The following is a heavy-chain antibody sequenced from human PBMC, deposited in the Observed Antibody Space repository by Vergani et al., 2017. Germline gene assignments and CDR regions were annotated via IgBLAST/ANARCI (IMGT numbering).Heavy chain of an antibody. J-gene: IGHJ4*02. Sequence: QVQLVESGGGLVKPGGSLRLSCAASGFTFSDYYMSWIRQAPGKGLEWVSYISSSSSYTNYADSVKGRFTISRDNSKNTLYLQMNSLRAEDTAVYYCAVTVKYVDTAKRPDYWGQGTLVTVSS. CDR2: ISSSSSYT. CDR3: AVTVKYVDTAKRPDY. D-gene: IGHD5-18*01. CDR1: GFTFSDYY. V-gene: IGHV3-11*05.